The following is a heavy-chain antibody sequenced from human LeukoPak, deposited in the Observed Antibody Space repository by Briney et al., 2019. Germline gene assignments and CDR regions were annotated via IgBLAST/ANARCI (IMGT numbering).Heavy chain of an antibody. D-gene: IGHD2-8*01. CDR1: GFTFSSYA. V-gene: IGHV3-23*01. CDR2: ISGSGGST. CDR3: AKLVVSGNGDYFDF. Sequence: GGSLRLSCAASGFTFSSYAMSWVRQAPGKGLEWVSAISGSGGSTYYADSVKGRFPISRDNSKSTLSLQMNSLRAEDTAIYYCAKLVVSGNGDYFDFWGQGTLVTVAS. J-gene: IGHJ4*02.